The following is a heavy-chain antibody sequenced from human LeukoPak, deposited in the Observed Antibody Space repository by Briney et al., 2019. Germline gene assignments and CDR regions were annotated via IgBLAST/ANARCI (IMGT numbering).Heavy chain of an antibody. D-gene: IGHD3-10*01. Sequence: ASVKVSCKASGYTFTSHGISWVRQAPGQGLEWMGGIIPIFGTANYAQKFQGRVTITADESTSTAYMELSSLRSEDTAVYYCARAVLLWFGEPTLRFYYMDVWGKGTTVTISS. CDR2: IIPIFGTA. V-gene: IGHV1-69*13. CDR3: ARAVLLWFGEPTLRFYYMDV. J-gene: IGHJ6*03. CDR1: GYTFTSHG.